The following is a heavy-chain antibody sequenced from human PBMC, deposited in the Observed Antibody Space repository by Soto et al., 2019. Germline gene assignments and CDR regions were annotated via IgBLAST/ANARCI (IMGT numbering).Heavy chain of an antibody. CDR3: AKMLNMVRGGTWLRYFDF. CDR1: GFTFSSYA. Sequence: EVQLLEAGGNLIQPGGSLRLSCAASGFTFSSYAMSWVRQAPGQGLEWLSAISGPGATIYYADSVKGRFTISRDNSKSTLYLQMNSLTAEDTAVYYCAKMLNMVRGGTWLRYFDFWGQGTLVTVSS. J-gene: IGHJ4*02. CDR2: ISGPGATI. D-gene: IGHD3-10*01. V-gene: IGHV3-23*01.